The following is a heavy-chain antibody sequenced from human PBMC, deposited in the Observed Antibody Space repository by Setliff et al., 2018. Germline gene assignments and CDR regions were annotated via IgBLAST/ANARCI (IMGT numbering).Heavy chain of an antibody. CDR2: IYSSGSS. J-gene: IGHJ6*03. CDR1: GGSISSSY. CDR3: ARGPPGYYYYMNV. Sequence: SETLSLTCSVSGGSISSSYWTWIRQPPGKGLEWIGYIYSSGSSNYNPSLKSRVTISVDTSKNRFSLRLSSVTEADTAVYYCARGPPGYYYYMNVWGQGTTVTVSS. V-gene: IGHV4-59*01.